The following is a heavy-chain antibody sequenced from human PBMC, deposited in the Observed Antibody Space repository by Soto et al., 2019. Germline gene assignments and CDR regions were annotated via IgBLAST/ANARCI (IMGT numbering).Heavy chain of an antibody. CDR2: IWYGGSNK. V-gene: IGHV3-33*01. Sequence: GGSLRLSCAASGFTFSSYGMHWVRQAPGKGLEWVAVIWYGGSNKYYADSVKGRFTISRDNSKNTLYLQMNSLRAEDTAVYYCARDLVDSGYEFYFDYWGQGTLVTVSS. J-gene: IGHJ4*02. CDR1: GFTFSSYG. CDR3: ARDLVDSGYEFYFDY. D-gene: IGHD5-12*01.